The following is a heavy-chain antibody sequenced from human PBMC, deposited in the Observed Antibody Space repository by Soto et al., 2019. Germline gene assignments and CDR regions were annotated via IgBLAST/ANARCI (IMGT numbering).Heavy chain of an antibody. J-gene: IGHJ4*02. V-gene: IGHV3-23*01. D-gene: IGHD6-6*01. CDR3: AKDMAGHIAARPGGADY. CDR1: GFTFSSYA. CDR2: ISGSGGST. Sequence: GGSPRLSCAASGFTFSSYAMSWVRQAPGKGLEWVSAISGSGGSTYYADSVKGRFTISRDNSKNTLYLQMNSLRAEDTAVYYCAKDMAGHIAARPGGADYWGQGTLVTVSS.